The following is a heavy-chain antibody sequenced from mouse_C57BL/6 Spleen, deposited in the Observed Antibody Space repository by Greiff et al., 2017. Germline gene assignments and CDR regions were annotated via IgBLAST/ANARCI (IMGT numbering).Heavy chain of an antibody. CDR2: INPNNGGT. V-gene: IGHV1-22*01. J-gene: IGHJ1*03. Sequence: EVKLVESGPELVKPGASVKMSCKASGYTFTDYNMHWVKQSHGKSLEWIGYINPNNGGTSYNQKFKGKATLTVNKSSSTAYMELRSLTSEDSAVYYCARSIYYGNWYFDVWGTGTTVTVSS. CDR3: ARSIYYGNWYFDV. D-gene: IGHD2-1*01. CDR1: GYTFTDYN.